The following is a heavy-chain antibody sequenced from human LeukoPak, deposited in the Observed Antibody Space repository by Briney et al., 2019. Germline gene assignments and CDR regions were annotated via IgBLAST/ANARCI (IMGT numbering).Heavy chain of an antibody. D-gene: IGHD3-3*01. CDR2: MNPDSGNT. CDR3: ARRPSGYYNYYYMDV. CDR1: GYTFTSYD. Sequence: GASVKVSCKASGYTFTSYDINWVRQATGQGLEWMGWMNPDSGNTGYAQKFQGRVTITRNTSISTAYMELSSLRSEDTAVYYCARRPSGYYNYYYMDVWGKGTTVTVSS. V-gene: IGHV1-8*03. J-gene: IGHJ6*03.